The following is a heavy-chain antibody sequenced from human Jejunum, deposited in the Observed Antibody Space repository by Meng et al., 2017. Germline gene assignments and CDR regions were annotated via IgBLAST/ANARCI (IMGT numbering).Heavy chain of an antibody. J-gene: IGHJ4*01. CDR1: GYIFTDYY. CDR2: VRPKRGVT. D-gene: IGHD1-14*01. CDR3: AREPPEHYFFDS. V-gene: IGHV1-46*01. Sequence: QVQWGQLGVEVKEPGAPVKVSCKASGYIFTDYYIHWVRQVPGRGLEWMGIVRPKRGVTFNAQKFDGRVTMTSDPSTRTVYMELRSLSSEDTASYFCAREPPEHYFFDSWGQGTVVTVSS.